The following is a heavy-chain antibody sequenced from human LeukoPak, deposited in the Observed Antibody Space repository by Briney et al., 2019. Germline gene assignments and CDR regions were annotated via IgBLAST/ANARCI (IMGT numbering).Heavy chain of an antibody. J-gene: IGHJ4*02. CDR1: GFTFSTYS. Sequence: GGSLRLSCAASGFTFSTYSMNWVRQAPGKGLERVSYISSSSSSIYYADSVKGRFTISRDNAKNSLYLQMNSLRAEDTALYYCAKEAAWANYRCYFDSWGQGTLVTVSS. V-gene: IGHV3-48*01. CDR3: AKEAAWANYRCYFDS. CDR2: ISSSSSSI. D-gene: IGHD3-16*02.